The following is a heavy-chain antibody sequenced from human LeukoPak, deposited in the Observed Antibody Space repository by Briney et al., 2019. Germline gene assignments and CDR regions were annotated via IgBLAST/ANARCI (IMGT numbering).Heavy chain of an antibody. D-gene: IGHD2-2*01. Sequence: ASVKVSCKASGYTFTGYYMHWVRQAPGQGLEWMGWINPNSGGTNYAQKFQGRVTMTRDTSISTVYMELSRLRSNDTAVYYCARDYCSSTSCLFDYWGQGTLVTVSS. V-gene: IGHV1-2*02. CDR2: INPNSGGT. CDR1: GYTFTGYY. CDR3: ARDYCSSTSCLFDY. J-gene: IGHJ4*02.